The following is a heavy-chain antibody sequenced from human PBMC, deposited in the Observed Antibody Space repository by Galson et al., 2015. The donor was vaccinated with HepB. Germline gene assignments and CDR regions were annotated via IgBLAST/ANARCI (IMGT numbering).Heavy chain of an antibody. CDR1: GYTFTNHA. D-gene: IGHD6-13*01. CDR3: ARDPGHQQVGD. J-gene: IGHJ4*02. Sequence: SVKVSCKASGYTFTNHAMHWVRQAPGQGLEWMGWINTNTGNPTYAQGFTGRFVFSLDTSVDTAYLQISSLKAEDTGVYYCARDPGHQQVGDWGQGTLVTVAS. CDR2: INTNTGNP. V-gene: IGHV7-4-1*02.